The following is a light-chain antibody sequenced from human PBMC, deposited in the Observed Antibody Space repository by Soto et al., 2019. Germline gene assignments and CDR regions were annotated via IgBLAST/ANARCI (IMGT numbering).Light chain of an antibody. Sequence: LTQSQAPPSGSPGASAHLSCRASQSVSSYLAWYQQKPGQAPRLLIYGASTRAASIPARFSGSGSGTEFTLTISSLEAEDFAVYYCQQRSNWPLTFGGGTKVDIK. J-gene: IGKJ4*01. V-gene: IGKV3-11*01. CDR3: QQRSNWPLT. CDR2: GAS. CDR1: QSVSSY.